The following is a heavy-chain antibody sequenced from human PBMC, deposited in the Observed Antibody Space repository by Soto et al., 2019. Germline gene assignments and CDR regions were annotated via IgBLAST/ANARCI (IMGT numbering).Heavy chain of an antibody. CDR2: IIPIFGTA. D-gene: IGHD6-6*01. Sequence: GASVKVSCTASGYTFTSYDMSWVRQAPGQGLEWMGGIIPIFGTANYAQKFQGRVTITADESTSTAYMELSSLRSEDTAVYYCAREWSSSSHFDYWGQGTLVTVPQ. J-gene: IGHJ4*02. V-gene: IGHV1-69*13. CDR3: AREWSSSSHFDY. CDR1: GYTFTSYD.